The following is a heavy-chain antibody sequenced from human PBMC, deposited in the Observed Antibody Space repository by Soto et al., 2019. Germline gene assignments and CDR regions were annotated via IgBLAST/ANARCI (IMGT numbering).Heavy chain of an antibody. Sequence: QITLKESGPTLVKPTQTLTLTCTFSGFSLSTSGVGVGWIRQPPGKALEWLALIYWDDDKRYSPSLKSRLTITQDTSKNQVVLTMTNMDPVDTATYYCAQGDILTGSFDPWGQGTLVTVSS. J-gene: IGHJ5*02. CDR1: GFSLSTSGVG. D-gene: IGHD3-9*01. CDR3: AQGDILTGSFDP. CDR2: IYWDDDK. V-gene: IGHV2-5*02.